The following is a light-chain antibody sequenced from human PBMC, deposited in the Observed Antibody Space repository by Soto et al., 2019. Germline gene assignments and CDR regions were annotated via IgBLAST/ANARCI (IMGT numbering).Light chain of an antibody. J-gene: IGKJ4*01. V-gene: IGKV3D-15*01. CDR3: QQYNNWPLT. Sequence: EIVLPQSPATLSLSPGERATLSCRASQSVSSYLAWYQQKPGQAPRLLIYDASTRATGFPARFSGSGSGTEFTLTISSLQSEDFAVYYCQQYNNWPLTFGGGTKVDIK. CDR2: DAS. CDR1: QSVSSY.